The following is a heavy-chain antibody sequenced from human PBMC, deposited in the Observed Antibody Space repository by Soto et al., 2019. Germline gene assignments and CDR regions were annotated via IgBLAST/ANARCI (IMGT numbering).Heavy chain of an antibody. CDR2: IRGSGGST. D-gene: IGHD3-3*01. Sequence: GGSLRLSCAASGFTFSSYAMSWVRQAPGKGLEWVSAIRGSGGSTYYADSVKGRFTISRDNSKNTLYLQMNSLRAEDTAVYYCAAKSGFWSGYFDYWGQGTLVTVSS. CDR1: GFTFSSYA. CDR3: AAKSGFWSGYFDY. V-gene: IGHV3-23*01. J-gene: IGHJ4*02.